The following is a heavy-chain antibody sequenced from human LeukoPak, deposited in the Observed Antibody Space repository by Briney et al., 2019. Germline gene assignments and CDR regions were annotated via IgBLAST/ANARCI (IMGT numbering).Heavy chain of an antibody. V-gene: IGHV3-74*01. CDR2: INPGGSSI. J-gene: IGHJ4*02. CDR1: GLTFSSYW. D-gene: IGHD1-14*01. Sequence: PGGSPRLSCAASGLTFSSYWMHWVRQVPGKGLVWVARINPGGSSITYADSVKGRFTISRDNAKNTLYLQMDSLRAEDTGVYYCARSNQADDYWGQGTLVTVSS. CDR3: ARSNQADDY.